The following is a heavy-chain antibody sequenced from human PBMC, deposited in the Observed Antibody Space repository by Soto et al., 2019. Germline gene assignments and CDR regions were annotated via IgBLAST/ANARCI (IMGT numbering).Heavy chain of an antibody. V-gene: IGHV4-31*03. CDR3: ARASGYYDSSGYYYELPIGNACDI. J-gene: IGHJ3*02. CDR1: AGSISSGGYY. Sequence: QVQLQESGPGLVKPSQTLSRTCTFSAGSISSGGYYWSWIRQHPGKGLEWIGYIYYSGSTYYNPSLKSRVTISVDTSKNQFSLKLSSVTAADTAVYCCARASGYYDSSGYYYELPIGNACDIWGQGTMVTVSS. D-gene: IGHD3-22*01. CDR2: IYYSGST.